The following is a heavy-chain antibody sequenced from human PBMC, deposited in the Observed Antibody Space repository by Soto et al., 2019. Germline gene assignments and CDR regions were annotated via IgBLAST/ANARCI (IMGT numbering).Heavy chain of an antibody. V-gene: IGHV1-69*01. J-gene: IGHJ4*02. CDR1: GGTFNNYA. D-gene: IGHD2-2*01. CDR3: AREVEVHTPVFGY. Sequence: QVQLVQSGAEVKRPGSSVKVSCKASGGTFNNYAINWVRQAPGPGLEWMGAISPMFGKANYAQKCQGRVKITADDSTATAYLELSSMMSEDTALYYCAREVEVHTPVFGYWGQGSLVTVSS. CDR2: ISPMFGKA.